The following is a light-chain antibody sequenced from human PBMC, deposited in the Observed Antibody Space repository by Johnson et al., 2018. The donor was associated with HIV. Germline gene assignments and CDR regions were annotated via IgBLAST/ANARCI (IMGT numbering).Light chain of an antibody. CDR2: DNN. CDR1: SSNIGNNY. J-gene: IGLJ1*01. V-gene: IGLV1-51*01. Sequence: QSVLTQPPSVSAAPGQKVTISCSGSSSNIGNNYVSWYQQLPGTAPKLLIYDNNKRPSGIPDRFSGSKSGTSATLGITGLQTVDEADYYCGTWDSGLSAVYVFGTGTKVTVL. CDR3: GTWDSGLSAVYV.